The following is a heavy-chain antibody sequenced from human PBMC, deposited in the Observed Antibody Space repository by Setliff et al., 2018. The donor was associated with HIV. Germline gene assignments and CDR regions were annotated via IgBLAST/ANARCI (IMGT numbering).Heavy chain of an antibody. CDR2: IRSDSTII. CDR3: ARDNNRGGAVDY. CDR1: GFSFSIYH. V-gene: IGHV3-48*01. J-gene: IGHJ4*02. Sequence: ETLRLSCAASGFSFSIYHMNWVRQAPGKGLEWVSYIRSDSTIIYYADSVKGRFTVSRDNVKNSLYLQMNSLRAEDTAIYYCARDNNRGGAVDYWGQGTLVTVSS. D-gene: IGHD3-16*01.